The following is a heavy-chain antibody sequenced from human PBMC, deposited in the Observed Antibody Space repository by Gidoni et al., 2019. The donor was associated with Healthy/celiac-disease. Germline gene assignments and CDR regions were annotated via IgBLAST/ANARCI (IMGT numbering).Heavy chain of an antibody. Sequence: QVQLVQSGAEVKKPGASVTVSCKASGYHFTSSYMHWVRPAPGQGLEWMGIINPSVGSTSYAQKFQGRVTMTRDTSTSTVYMELSSLRSEDTAVYYCARDFQPYSHIAAAVANYYYYGMDVWGQGTTVTVSS. J-gene: IGHJ6*02. V-gene: IGHV1-46*01. CDR1: GYHFTSSY. CDR2: INPSVGST. CDR3: ARDFQPYSHIAAAVANYYYYGMDV. D-gene: IGHD6-13*01.